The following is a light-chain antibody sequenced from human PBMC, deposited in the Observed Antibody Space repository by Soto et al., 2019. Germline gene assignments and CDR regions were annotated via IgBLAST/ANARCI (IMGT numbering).Light chain of an antibody. CDR3: GACDGGLSAFV. CDR1: SSNIGNSF. Sequence: QSVLTQPPSVSAAPGRTVTISCSGTSSNIGNSFVYWYQQLPGTAPTLLIYDNKQRPSGVPDRFSGSKSGTSASLGITGLQAEDEADYYCGACDGGLSAFVFGTGTKLTVL. V-gene: IGLV1-51*01. J-gene: IGLJ1*01. CDR2: DNK.